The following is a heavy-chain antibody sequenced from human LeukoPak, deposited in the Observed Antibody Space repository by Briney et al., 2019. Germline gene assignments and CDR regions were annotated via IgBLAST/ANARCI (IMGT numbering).Heavy chain of an antibody. V-gene: IGHV3-23*01. CDR2: ISGSADIT. Sequence: GGSLRLSCAASGFTFGTYAMNWVRQAPGKGLQWVSSISGSADITYYADSVKGRFTVSRDNSKNTLYLQMNSLRAEDTAVYYCAKGSNSWNYAYLDYWGQGTLVTVSS. J-gene: IGHJ4*02. D-gene: IGHD1-7*01. CDR1: GFTFGTYA. CDR3: AKGSNSWNYAYLDY.